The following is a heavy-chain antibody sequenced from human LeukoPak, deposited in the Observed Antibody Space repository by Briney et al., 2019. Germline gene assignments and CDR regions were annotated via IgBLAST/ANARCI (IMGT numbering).Heavy chain of an antibody. CDR3: ANPPTTDYDHVWGSYRLGDDAFDI. CDR2: ISGSGGST. D-gene: IGHD3-16*02. CDR1: GFTFSSYA. J-gene: IGHJ3*02. V-gene: IGHV3-23*01. Sequence: GGSLRLSCAASGFTFSSYAMSWVRQAPGKGLEWVSAISGSGGSTYYADSVKGRFTISRDNSKNTLYLQMNSLRAEDTAVYYCANPPTTDYDHVWGSYRLGDDAFDIWGQGTMVTVSS.